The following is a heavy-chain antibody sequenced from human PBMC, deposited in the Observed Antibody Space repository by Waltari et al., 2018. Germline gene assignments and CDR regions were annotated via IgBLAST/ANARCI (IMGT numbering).Heavy chain of an antibody. D-gene: IGHD3-10*01. J-gene: IGHJ4*02. Sequence: QITLKESGPTLVKPTQTLTLTCTFSGFSLSASGVGVGWIRQPPGKALEWLALSYWDDDKRYSPSRKSRLTITKDTSKNQVVLTMTNMDPVDTGTYYCAHRGGDLAYDYWGQGTLVTVSS. CDR2: SYWDDDK. CDR1: GFSLSASGVG. V-gene: IGHV2-5*02. CDR3: AHRGGDLAYDY.